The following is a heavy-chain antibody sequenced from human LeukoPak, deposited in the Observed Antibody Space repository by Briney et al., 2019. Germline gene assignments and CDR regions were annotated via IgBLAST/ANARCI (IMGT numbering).Heavy chain of an antibody. CDR2: ISDDGSNK. CDR3: AKDISYYENAFDI. D-gene: IGHD1-26*01. CDR1: GFTFSSYG. Sequence: GGSLRLSCAASGFTFSSYGMHWVRQAPGKGLEWVAIISDDGSNKYYADSVKGRFTISRDKSKNTLYLQMSSLRAEDTAVYYCAKDISYYENAFDIWGQGTMVTVS. V-gene: IGHV3-30*18. J-gene: IGHJ3*02.